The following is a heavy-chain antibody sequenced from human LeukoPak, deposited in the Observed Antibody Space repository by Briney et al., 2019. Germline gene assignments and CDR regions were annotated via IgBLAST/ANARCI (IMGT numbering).Heavy chain of an antibody. J-gene: IGHJ5*02. CDR3: AKDRGYQPLLYEMGLDP. V-gene: IGHV3-30*18. CDR1: GLTFSSYG. CDR2: ISYDGSNK. D-gene: IGHD2-2*02. Sequence: GGSLRLSCAASGLTFSSYGMHWVRQAPGKGLEWVAVISYDGSNKYYADSVKGRFTISRDNSKNTLYLQMNSLRAEDTAVYYCAKDRGYQPLLYEMGLDPWGQGTLVTVSS.